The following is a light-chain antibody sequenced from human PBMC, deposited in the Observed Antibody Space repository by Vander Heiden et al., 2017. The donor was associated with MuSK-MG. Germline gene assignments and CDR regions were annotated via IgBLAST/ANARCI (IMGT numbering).Light chain of an antibody. J-gene: IGLJ2*01. Sequence: NFVLTQPHSASESPGKTVTISCTRSSGIFASNYVQWYQQRPGSSPTTVIYEDNQRPSGVPDRFSGSIDSSSKSASLTISGLETEDEADYYCQSYEGTNVIFGGGTKLTVL. CDR2: EDN. CDR1: SGIFASNY. V-gene: IGLV6-57*01. CDR3: QSYEGTNVI.